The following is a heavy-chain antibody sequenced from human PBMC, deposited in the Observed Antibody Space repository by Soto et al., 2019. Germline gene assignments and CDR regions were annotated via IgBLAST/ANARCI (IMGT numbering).Heavy chain of an antibody. CDR3: AREPHYGDLGLGDYYYGMDV. J-gene: IGHJ6*02. V-gene: IGHV4-61*01. CDR1: GGSVSSGSYY. Sequence: SETLSLTCTVSGGSVSSGSYYWSWIRQPRGKGLEWTGYIYYSGSTNYNPYLKSRVTISVDTAKNQFSLKLSSVTAADTAVYYCAREPHYGDLGLGDYYYGMDVWGQGTTVTVSS. D-gene: IGHD4-17*01. CDR2: IYYSGST.